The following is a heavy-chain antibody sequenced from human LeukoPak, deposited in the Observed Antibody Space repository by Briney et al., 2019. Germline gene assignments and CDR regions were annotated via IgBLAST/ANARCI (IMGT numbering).Heavy chain of an antibody. D-gene: IGHD5-24*01. V-gene: IGHV3-48*04. CDR3: VRDGREGFDI. J-gene: IGHJ3*02. CDR1: GFTFSNAW. Sequence: GGSLRLSCAASGFTFSNAWMNWVRQAPGKGLEWVSYIKYDSSTIYYGDSVKGRFTISRDNVKNSLYLQVSSLRAEDTAVYYCVRDGREGFDIWGHGTLVIVSS. CDR2: IKYDSSTI.